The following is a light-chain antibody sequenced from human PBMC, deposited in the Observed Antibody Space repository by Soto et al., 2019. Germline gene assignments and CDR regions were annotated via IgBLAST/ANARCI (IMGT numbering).Light chain of an antibody. Sequence: QSALTQPASVSGSPGQSITISCTGTSSDVGGYNYVSWYQQHPGKAPKLMIYDVSNRPSGVSNRFSGSKSGNTASLTFSGLQAEDEADYYCSSYTSSNPWVFGGGTQLTVL. J-gene: IGLJ3*02. CDR3: SSYTSSNPWV. V-gene: IGLV2-14*01. CDR1: SSDVGGYNY. CDR2: DVS.